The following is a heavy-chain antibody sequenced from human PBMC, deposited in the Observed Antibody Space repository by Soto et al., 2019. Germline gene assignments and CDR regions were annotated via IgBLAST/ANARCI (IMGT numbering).Heavy chain of an antibody. CDR3: ARADGYNDC. J-gene: IGHJ4*02. CDR2: IFYTGRS. Sequence: SETLSLTCTVSGGSVSSGSYYWSWIRQPPGKGLEWIGYIFYTGRSYYNPSLKSRVTISVDTSKNQFSLKLTSVTAADTAVYYCARADGYNDCWGQGTLVTVSS. V-gene: IGHV4-61*01. CDR1: GGSVSSGSYY. D-gene: IGHD5-12*01.